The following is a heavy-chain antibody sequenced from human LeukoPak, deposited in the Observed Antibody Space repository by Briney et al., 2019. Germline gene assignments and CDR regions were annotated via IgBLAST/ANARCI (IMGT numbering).Heavy chain of an antibody. J-gene: IGHJ4*02. CDR1: GFTFSSYA. CDR3: VKGRNQWELLPEFDY. CDR2: ISGSGGST. D-gene: IGHD1-26*01. Sequence: GGSLRLSCAASGFTFSSYAMSWVRPAPGKGLEWVSAISGSGGSTYYADSVKGRFTISRDNSKNTLYLQMNSLRAEDTAVYYCVKGRNQWELLPEFDYWGQGTLVTVSS. V-gene: IGHV3-23*01.